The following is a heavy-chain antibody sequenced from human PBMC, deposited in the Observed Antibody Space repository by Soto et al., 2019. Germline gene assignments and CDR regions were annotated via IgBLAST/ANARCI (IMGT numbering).Heavy chain of an antibody. CDR2: IYYSGST. J-gene: IGHJ5*02. CDR1: GGSISSSSYY. V-gene: IGHV4-39*01. D-gene: IGHD6-13*01. CDR3: ARQWWGSSWYGEVGDNWFDP. Sequence: QLQLQESGPGLVKPSETLSLTCTVSGGSISSSSYYWGWIRQPPGKGLEWIGSIYYSGSTYYNPSLKSRVTISVDTSKYQLSLKLGSGTAADTAVYYCARQWWGSSWYGEVGDNWFDPWGQGTLVTVSS.